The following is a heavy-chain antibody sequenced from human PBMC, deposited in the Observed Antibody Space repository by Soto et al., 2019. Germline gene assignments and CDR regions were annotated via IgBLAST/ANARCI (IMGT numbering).Heavy chain of an antibody. CDR2: ISGSGGST. CDR3: AKDLSLPSAFWSGYYILGDYYYYYGMDV. D-gene: IGHD3-3*01. CDR1: GFTFSSYA. Sequence: PGGSLRLSCAASGFTFSSYAMSWVRQAPGKGLEWVSAISGSGGSTYYADSVKGRFTISRDNSKNTLYLQMNSLRAEDTAVYYCAKDLSLPSAFWSGYYILGDYYYYYGMDVWGQGTTVTVSS. V-gene: IGHV3-23*01. J-gene: IGHJ6*02.